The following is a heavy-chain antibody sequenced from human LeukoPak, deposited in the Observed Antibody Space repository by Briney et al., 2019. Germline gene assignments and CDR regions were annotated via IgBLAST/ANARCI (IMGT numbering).Heavy chain of an antibody. D-gene: IGHD1-1*01. J-gene: IGHJ4*02. CDR2: IYPGDSDT. CDR3: ARQDGNSKYYFDY. CDR1: GYSFSSYW. Sequence: LGESLKISCKGSGYSFSSYWITWVRQMPGKGLEWMGIIYPGDSDTRYRPSFQGQVTISVDKSISTAYLQWSSLKASDTAMYYCARQDGNSKYYFDYWGQGTLVTVSS. V-gene: IGHV5-51*01.